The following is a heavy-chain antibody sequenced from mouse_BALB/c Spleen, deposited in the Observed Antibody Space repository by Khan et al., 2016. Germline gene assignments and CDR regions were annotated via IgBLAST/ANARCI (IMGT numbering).Heavy chain of an antibody. CDR3: ARRLRWYFVV. D-gene: IGHD2-2*01. Sequence: QIQLVQSGPELKKPGETVKISCKASGYTFTDYAMHWVKQAPGKGLKWMGWKNTETGEPTYADDFKGRFAFSLENSASTAYLQINNPKNEDTATSLVARRLRWYFVVLGAGPTVTVSS. J-gene: IGHJ1*01. CDR2: KNTETGEP. CDR1: GYTFTDYA. V-gene: IGHV9-2-1*01.